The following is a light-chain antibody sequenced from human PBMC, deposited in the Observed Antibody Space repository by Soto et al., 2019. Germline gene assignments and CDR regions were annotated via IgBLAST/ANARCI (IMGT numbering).Light chain of an antibody. V-gene: IGLV2-14*01. CDR2: EVS. J-gene: IGLJ1*01. CDR1: SSDVGGYNY. Sequence: QSVLTQPASVSGFPGQSITISCTGTSSDVGGYNYVSWYQQHPGRAPKLMIYEVSNRPSGVSDRFSGSKSGNTASLTIYGLQAEDEADYYCSSYTSASTLVFGTGTKLTVL. CDR3: SSYTSASTLV.